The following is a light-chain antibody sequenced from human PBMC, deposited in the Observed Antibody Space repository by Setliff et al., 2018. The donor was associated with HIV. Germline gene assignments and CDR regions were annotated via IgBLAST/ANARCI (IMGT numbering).Light chain of an antibody. CDR3: ASYTGTNTRV. Sequence: QSVLTQPASVSGSPGQSITISCTGTSSDVGSYNLVSWYQQHPGNAPKLMIYNVNNRPSGVSNRFSGSKSGNTASLTISGLQAEDEADYYCASYTGTNTRVFGTGTKVTVL. CDR1: SSDVGSYNL. CDR2: NVN. V-gene: IGLV2-14*02. J-gene: IGLJ1*01.